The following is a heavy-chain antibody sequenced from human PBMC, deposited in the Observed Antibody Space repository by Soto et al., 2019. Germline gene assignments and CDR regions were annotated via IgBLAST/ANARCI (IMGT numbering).Heavy chain of an antibody. CDR2: IYYSGST. V-gene: IGHV4-39*07. D-gene: IGHD3-16*01. CDR3: ARTLDYGHMDV. CDR1: GGSISSSSYY. Sequence: SETLSLTCTVSGGSISSSSYYWGWIRQPSGKGLEWIGYIYYSGSTYYNPSLKSRLTISVDTSKNQFSLKLSSVTAADTAVYYCARTLDYGHMDVWGKGTTVTVSS. J-gene: IGHJ6*03.